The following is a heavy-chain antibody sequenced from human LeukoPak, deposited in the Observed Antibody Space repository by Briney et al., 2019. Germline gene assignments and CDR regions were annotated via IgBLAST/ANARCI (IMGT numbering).Heavy chain of an antibody. CDR1: GFTFSDYY. J-gene: IGHJ4*02. CDR2: ISSSGSTI. V-gene: IGHV3-11*01. CDR3: AGLYSGYDSGLRKTIDY. Sequence: PGGSLRLSCAASGFTFSDYYMSWIRQAPGKGLEWVSYISSSGSTIYYADSVKGRFTISRDNAKNSLYLQMNSLRAEDTAVYYCAGLYSGYDSGLRKTIDYWGQGTLVTVSS. D-gene: IGHD5-12*01.